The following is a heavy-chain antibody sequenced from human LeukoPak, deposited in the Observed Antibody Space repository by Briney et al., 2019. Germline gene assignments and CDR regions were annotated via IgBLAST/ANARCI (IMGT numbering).Heavy chain of an antibody. Sequence: ASVKVSCKASGYTFTSYGISWVRQAPGQGLEWMGWISAYNGNTNYAQKLQGRVTMTADTSTSTAYMELRSLRSDDTAVYYCARARPYYDFWSGYHGPFDYWGQGTLVTVSS. CDR1: GYTFTSYG. CDR2: ISAYNGNT. J-gene: IGHJ4*02. D-gene: IGHD3-3*01. V-gene: IGHV1-18*01. CDR3: ARARPYYDFWSGYHGPFDY.